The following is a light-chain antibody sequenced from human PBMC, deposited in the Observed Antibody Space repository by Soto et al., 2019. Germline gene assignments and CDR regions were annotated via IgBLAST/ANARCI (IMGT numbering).Light chain of an antibody. CDR3: QQYGNSHQIT. Sequence: DIQFTQSPSFLSASIGDRGTMTCRASQALSSYFAWYQQKPGKAPNLMIYGASTLQSGVPSRFSGSGSGTEFTLTITSLQPEDFANYYCQQYGNSHQITFGQGTRLEIK. CDR1: QALSSY. V-gene: IGKV1-9*01. J-gene: IGKJ5*01. CDR2: GAS.